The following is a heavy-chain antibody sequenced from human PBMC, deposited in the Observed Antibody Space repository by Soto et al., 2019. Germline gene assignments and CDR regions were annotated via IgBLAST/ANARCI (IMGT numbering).Heavy chain of an antibody. D-gene: IGHD2-2*01. CDR3: ARWMSPGYCSSTSCLYGMDV. J-gene: IGHJ6*02. CDR1: GFTFSSYA. V-gene: IGHV3-30-3*01. Sequence: GGSLRLSCAASGFTFSSYAMHWVRQAPGKGLEWVAVISYDGSNKYYADSVKGRFTISSDNSKTTLYLQMNSLRAEDTAVYYCARWMSPGYCSSTSCLYGMDVWGQGTTVTVSS. CDR2: ISYDGSNK.